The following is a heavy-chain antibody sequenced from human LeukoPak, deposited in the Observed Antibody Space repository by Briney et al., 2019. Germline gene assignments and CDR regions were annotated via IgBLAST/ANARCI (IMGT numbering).Heavy chain of an antibody. Sequence: ASVKVSCKASGYTFTGYFMHWVRQAPGQGLEWMGWINPNSGGTNYAQKLQGRVTMTTDTSTSTAYMELRSLRSDDTAVSYCARSYSSGYPRGYWGQGTLVTVSS. D-gene: IGHD3-22*01. V-gene: IGHV1-2*02. CDR1: GYTFTGYF. CDR3: ARSYSSGYPRGY. J-gene: IGHJ4*02. CDR2: INPNSGGT.